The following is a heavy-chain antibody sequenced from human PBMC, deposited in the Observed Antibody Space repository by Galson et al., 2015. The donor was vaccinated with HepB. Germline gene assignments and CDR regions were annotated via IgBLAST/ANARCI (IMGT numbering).Heavy chain of an antibody. CDR1: GYPFINYA. CDR3: TRDTAMAHWDY. D-gene: IGHD5-18*01. V-gene: IGHV1-3*01. CDR2: INVGNGNT. J-gene: IGHJ4*02. Sequence: SVKVSCKASGYPFINYAIHWVRQAPGHSLEWMGWINVGNGNTIYSKKFQGRVTISRDISASTACLDLPSLSSEDTAVYYCTRDTAMAHWDYWGQGTRVTVSS.